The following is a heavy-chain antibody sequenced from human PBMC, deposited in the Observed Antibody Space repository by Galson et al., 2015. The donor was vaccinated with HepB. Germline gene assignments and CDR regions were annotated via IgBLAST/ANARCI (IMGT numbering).Heavy chain of an antibody. CDR2: ISSSSTVI. J-gene: IGHJ4*02. CDR3: ARDPSSDWYFEY. D-gene: IGHD6-19*01. V-gene: IGHV3-21*01. CDR1: GFNFSSYT. Sequence: SLRLSCAASGFNFSSYTMSWVRQAPGEGLEWVSSISSSSTVIYYTDSVKGRLTISRDNRKNLLYLQMNRVRAEDTAVYYCARDPSSDWYFEYWGQGTLVTVSS.